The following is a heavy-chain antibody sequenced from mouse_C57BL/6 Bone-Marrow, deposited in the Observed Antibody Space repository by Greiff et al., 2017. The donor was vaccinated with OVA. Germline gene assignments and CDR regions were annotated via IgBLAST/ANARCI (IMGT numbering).Heavy chain of an antibody. Sequence: VQLQQSGAELVRPGTSVKVSCKASGYAFTNYLIEWVKQRPGQGLEWIGVINPGSGGTNYNEKFKGKATLTADKSSSTAYMQLSSLTSEDSAVYFCASSTAQATENYAMDYWGQGTSVTVSS. J-gene: IGHJ4*01. V-gene: IGHV1-54*01. CDR2: INPGSGGT. CDR3: ASSTAQATENYAMDY. CDR1: GYAFTNYL. D-gene: IGHD3-2*02.